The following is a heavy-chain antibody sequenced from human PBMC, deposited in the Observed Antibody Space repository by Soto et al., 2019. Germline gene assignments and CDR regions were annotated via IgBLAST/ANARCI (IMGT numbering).Heavy chain of an antibody. V-gene: IGHV3-48*01. J-gene: IGHJ4*02. CDR2: VSRGSSTI. Sequence: GGSLRLSCAASGCTFVSYGMNWVRQAPGKGLEWVSYVSRGSSTIYYADSVKGRFTISRDNAKNSLYLQMNSLRAEDTAVYYCARSDSYFDYWGLGTLVTVSS. CDR3: ARSDSYFDY. CDR1: GCTFVSYG.